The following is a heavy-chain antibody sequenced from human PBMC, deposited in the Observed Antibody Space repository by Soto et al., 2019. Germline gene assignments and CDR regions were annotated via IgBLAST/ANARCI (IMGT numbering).Heavy chain of an antibody. CDR1: GFIFSSYG. CDR2: ISYDGSNK. J-gene: IGHJ4*02. D-gene: IGHD2-15*01. Sequence: GESLKISCSASGFIFSSYGMHWVRQAPGKGLEWMAVISYDGSNKYYADSVKGRFAISRDNSKNTLYLQMNSLRAEDTAVYYCAKDRRQYCSGGSCYTYYFEFWGQGTLVTVSS. CDR3: AKDRRQYCSGGSCYTYYFEF. V-gene: IGHV3-30*18.